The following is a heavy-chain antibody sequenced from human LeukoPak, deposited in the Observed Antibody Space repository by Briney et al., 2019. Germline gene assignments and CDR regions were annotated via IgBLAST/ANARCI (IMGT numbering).Heavy chain of an antibody. CDR3: ARDKVGSGWLIH. V-gene: IGHV3-7*01. CDR2: IKQDGSEK. Sequence: GGSLRLSCAASGFTFNDYWMSWVRQAPGKGLEWVANIKQDGSEKYYVDSVKGRFTISRDNAKNSLYLQMNSLRAEDTAVYYCARDKVGSGWLIHWGQGTLVTVSS. D-gene: IGHD6-19*01. J-gene: IGHJ1*01. CDR1: GFTFNDYW.